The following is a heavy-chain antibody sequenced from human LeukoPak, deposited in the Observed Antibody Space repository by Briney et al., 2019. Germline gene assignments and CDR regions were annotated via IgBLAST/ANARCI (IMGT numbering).Heavy chain of an antibody. CDR2: IYYSGST. J-gene: IGHJ4*02. V-gene: IGHV4-61*05. D-gene: IGHD3-10*01. CDR1: GDSISSSTYY. CDR3: ARHYGSGRPYFDY. Sequence: SETLSLTCTVSGDSISSSTYYWSWIRQPPGKGLEWIGYIYYSGSTNYNPSLKSRVTISVDTSKNQFSLKLSSVTAADTAVYYCARHYGSGRPYFDYWGQGTLVTVSS.